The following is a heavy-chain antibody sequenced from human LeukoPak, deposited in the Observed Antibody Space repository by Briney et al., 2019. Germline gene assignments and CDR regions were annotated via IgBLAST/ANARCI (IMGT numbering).Heavy chain of an antibody. J-gene: IGHJ4*02. Sequence: GGSLRLSCAASVFTFSSYWMSWVRQAPGKGLEWVANIKQDGSEKYYVDSVKGRFTISRDNAKNSLYLQMNSLRAEDTAVYYCARGGWTLRYFDWLLYWGQGTLVTVSS. CDR2: IKQDGSEK. V-gene: IGHV3-7*01. CDR3: ARGGWTLRYFDWLLY. CDR1: VFTFSSYW. D-gene: IGHD3-9*01.